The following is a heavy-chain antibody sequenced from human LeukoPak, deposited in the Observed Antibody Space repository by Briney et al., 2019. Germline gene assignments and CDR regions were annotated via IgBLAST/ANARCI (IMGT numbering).Heavy chain of an antibody. CDR3: AREPYQDSSGYQDY. D-gene: IGHD3-22*01. CDR2: INHSEST. J-gene: IGHJ4*02. CDR1: GGSFSGYY. Sequence: SETLSLTCAVYGGSFSGYYWSWIRQPPGKGLGWIGEINHSESTNYNPSLKSRVTISVDTSKNQFSLKLSSVTAADTAVYYCAREPYQDSSGYQDYWGQGTPVTVSS. V-gene: IGHV4-34*01.